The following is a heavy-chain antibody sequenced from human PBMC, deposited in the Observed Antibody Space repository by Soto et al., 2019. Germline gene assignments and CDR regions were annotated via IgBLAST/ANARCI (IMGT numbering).Heavy chain of an antibody. D-gene: IGHD6-13*01. J-gene: IGHJ4*02. CDR2: VLPFLDIT. CDR3: ARDRDNSNWPNFDS. Sequence: QVQLVQSGSEVKKPGSSVRVSCKTSGDTFSIYTISWVRQAPGQGLEWMGWVLPFLDITSYSQRFQGRVTITADRSTTTAYMELTSLRSEDTAVYYCARDRDNSNWPNFDSWGQGTLVTVSS. CDR1: GDTFSIYT. V-gene: IGHV1-69*02.